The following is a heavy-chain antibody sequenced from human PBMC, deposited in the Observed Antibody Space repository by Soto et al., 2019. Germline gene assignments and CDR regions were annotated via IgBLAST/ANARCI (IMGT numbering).Heavy chain of an antibody. CDR3: ARQSDSSSCFDY. D-gene: IGHD6-13*01. CDR2: IYYSGST. V-gene: IGHV4-59*08. Sequence: ETLSLTCTVSGGSISSYYWSWIRQPPGKGLEWIGYIYYSGSTNYNPSLKSRVTISVDTSKNQFSLKLSSVTAADTAVYYCARQSDSSSCFDYWGQGTLVTRLL. CDR1: GGSISSYY. J-gene: IGHJ4*02.